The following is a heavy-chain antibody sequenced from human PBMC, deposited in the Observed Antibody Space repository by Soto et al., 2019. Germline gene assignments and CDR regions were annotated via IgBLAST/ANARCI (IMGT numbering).Heavy chain of an antibody. V-gene: IGHV3-7*01. D-gene: IGHD6-13*01. Sequence: DSVRGRFTVSRDNAKNSLYLQMRSLRAEDTAIYYCAREGIQIAAAAFDYWGQGTQVTVSS. CDR3: AREGIQIAAAAFDY. J-gene: IGHJ4*02.